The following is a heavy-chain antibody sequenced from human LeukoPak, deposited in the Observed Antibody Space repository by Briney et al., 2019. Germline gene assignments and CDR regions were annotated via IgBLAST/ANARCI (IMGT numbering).Heavy chain of an antibody. Sequence: SETLSPTCTVSGGSISSSNYYWGWIRQPPGKGLEWIGSIYYSGNTYYNPSLKSRVTISVDASKNQFSLKLSSVTAADTAVYYCARDSSSKGVDYWGQGTLVTVSS. CDR2: IYYSGNT. V-gene: IGHV4-39*07. J-gene: IGHJ4*02. CDR1: GGSISSSNYY. CDR3: ARDSSSKGVDY.